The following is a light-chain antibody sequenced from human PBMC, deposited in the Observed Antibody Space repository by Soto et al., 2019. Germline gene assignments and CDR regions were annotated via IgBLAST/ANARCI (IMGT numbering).Light chain of an antibody. V-gene: IGLV7-46*01. CDR2: DTS. CDR1: TGAVTSGHY. CDR3: LLSYSGVRGV. J-gene: IGLJ1*01. Sequence: QSVVTQEPSLTVSPGGTVTVTCGSSTGAVTSGHYPYWFQQKPGQAPRTLIYDTSNKHSWTPARFSGSLLGGKAALTLSGAQPEDEADYYCLLSYSGVRGVFGTGTKLTVL.